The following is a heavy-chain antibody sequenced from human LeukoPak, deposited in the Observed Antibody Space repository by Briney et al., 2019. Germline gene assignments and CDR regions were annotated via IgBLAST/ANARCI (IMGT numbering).Heavy chain of an antibody. CDR2: ISYDGNNK. Sequence: GRSLRLSCAASGFTFSSYAIHWVRQAPGKGLEWVAVISYDGNNKYYADSVKGRFTTSRDNSKNTLSLQMNSLRAEDTAVYYCARELGSGRSFAFDIWGQGTMVTVSS. D-gene: IGHD6-19*01. CDR3: ARELGSGRSFAFDI. CDR1: GFTFSSYA. V-gene: IGHV3-30-3*01. J-gene: IGHJ3*02.